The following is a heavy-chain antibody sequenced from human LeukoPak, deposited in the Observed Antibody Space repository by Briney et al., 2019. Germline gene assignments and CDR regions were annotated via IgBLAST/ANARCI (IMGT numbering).Heavy chain of an antibody. J-gene: IGHJ3*02. CDR1: GFTFSRYW. CDR2: IKQDGSEK. V-gene: IGHV3-7*01. CDR3: ARDADLGATISGAFDI. D-gene: IGHD5-24*01. Sequence: PGGSLRLSCAASGFTFSRYWMTWVRQAPGKGLEWVASIKQDGSEKYYVDSVKGRFTVSRDNAKNSVYVQMNRLRVEETAIYYCARDADLGATISGAFDIWGQGRKVTVSS.